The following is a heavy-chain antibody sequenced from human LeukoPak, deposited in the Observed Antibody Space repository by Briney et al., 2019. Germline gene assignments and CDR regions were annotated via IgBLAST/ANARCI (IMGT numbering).Heavy chain of an antibody. CDR2: IYYSGRT. CDR1: GGSLRIYY. D-gene: IGHD3-9*01. CDR3: ARGKLRYFDWGQDNWYFDL. Sequence: SEAPSHSSTLPGGSLRIYYGSWIPHPPGKGLEWIGYIYYSGRTNYNHSLKSPVSISVDTSKNQFSLKLSSVTATDTAVYYCARGKLRYFDWGQDNWYFDLWGRGTLVTVSS. J-gene: IGHJ2*01. V-gene: IGHV4-59*01.